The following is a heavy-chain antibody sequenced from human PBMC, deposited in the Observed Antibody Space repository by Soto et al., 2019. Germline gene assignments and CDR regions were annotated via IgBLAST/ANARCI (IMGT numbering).Heavy chain of an antibody. D-gene: IGHD3-22*01. Sequence: QVQLVQSGAEVKKPGSSVKVSCKASGGTFSSYAISWVRQAPGQGLEWMGGIIPIFGTANYAQKFQGRVTITADESTSTAYKELSSLRSEDTAVYYCARLFHDSSGYQPREIDYWGQGTLVTVSS. J-gene: IGHJ4*02. CDR3: ARLFHDSSGYQPREIDY. CDR1: GGTFSSYA. V-gene: IGHV1-69*01. CDR2: IIPIFGTA.